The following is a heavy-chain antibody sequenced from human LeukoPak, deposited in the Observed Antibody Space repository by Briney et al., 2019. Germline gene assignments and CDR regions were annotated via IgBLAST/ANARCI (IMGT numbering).Heavy chain of an antibody. CDR3: ARVRTGYSSGWYSSFRFDP. D-gene: IGHD6-19*01. J-gene: IGHJ5*02. CDR1: GFTVSSNY. V-gene: IGHV3-53*04. Sequence: PGGSLRLSCAASGFTVSSNYMSWVRQAPGKGLEWVSVIYSGGSTYYADSVKGRFTISRHNSKNTLYLQMNSLRAEDTAVYYFARVRTGYSSGWYSSFRFDPWGQGTLVTVSS. CDR2: IYSGGST.